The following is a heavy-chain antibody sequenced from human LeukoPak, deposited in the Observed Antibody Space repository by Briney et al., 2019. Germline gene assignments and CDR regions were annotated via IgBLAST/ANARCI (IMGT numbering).Heavy chain of an antibody. D-gene: IGHD3-22*01. CDR3: ARDGELYYYDSSGYYYAHDAFDI. J-gene: IGHJ3*02. CDR2: INPNSGGT. CDR1: GYTFTGYY. V-gene: IGHV1-2*02. Sequence: ASVKVSCKASGYTFTGYYMHWVRQAPGQGLEWMGWINPNSGGTNYAQKFQGRVTMTRDTSISTAYMELSRLRSDDTAVYYCARDGELYYYDSSGYYYAHDAFDIWGQGTMVTVSS.